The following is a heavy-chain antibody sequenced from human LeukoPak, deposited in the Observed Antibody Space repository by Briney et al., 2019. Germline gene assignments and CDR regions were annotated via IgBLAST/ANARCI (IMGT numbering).Heavy chain of an antibody. CDR1: GGTFSSYA. J-gene: IGHJ4*02. CDR3: ARATGFGYFRFDY. V-gene: IGHV1-69*05. D-gene: IGHD3-22*01. Sequence: GASVKVSCKASGGTFSSYAISWVRQAPGQGLKWMGRIIPIFGTANYAQKFQGRVTITTDESTSTAYMELSSLRSEDTAVYYCARATGFGYFRFDYWGQGTLVTVSS. CDR2: IIPIFGTA.